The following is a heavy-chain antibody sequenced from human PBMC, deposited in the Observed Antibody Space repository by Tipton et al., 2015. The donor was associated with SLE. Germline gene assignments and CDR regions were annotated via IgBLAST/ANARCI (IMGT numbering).Heavy chain of an antibody. V-gene: IGHV3-21*04. CDR2: ISSRSGDI. Sequence: GSLRLSCAASGFTFSSYTMNWVRQAPGKGLEWVASISSRSGDIYYADSVEGRFNISRDNAKKSLYLQMNSLRAEDTAVYYCASLWDYYGSGYYVPRFDIWGQGTMVTVSS. J-gene: IGHJ3*02. D-gene: IGHD3-10*01. CDR3: ASLWDYYGSGYYVPRFDI. CDR1: GFTFSSYT.